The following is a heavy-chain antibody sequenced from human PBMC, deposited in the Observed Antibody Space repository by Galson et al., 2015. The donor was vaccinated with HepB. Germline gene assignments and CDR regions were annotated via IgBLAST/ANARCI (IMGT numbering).Heavy chain of an antibody. J-gene: IGHJ4*02. CDR2: ISYDGSNK. D-gene: IGHD2-8*01. CDR3: ARGTRGDCTNGVCYEEFEY. V-gene: IGHV3-30-3*01. Sequence: SLRLSCAASGFTFSSYAMHWVRQAPGKGLEWVAVISYDGSNKYYADSVKGRFTISRDNSKNTLYLQMNSLRAEDTAVYYCARGTRGDCTNGVCYEEFEYWGQGTLVTVSS. CDR1: GFTFSSYA.